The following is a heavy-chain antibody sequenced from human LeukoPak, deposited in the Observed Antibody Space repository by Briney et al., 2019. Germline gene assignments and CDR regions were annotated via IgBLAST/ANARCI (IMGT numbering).Heavy chain of an antibody. CDR2: VKGDGSFT. CDR1: GFTFRNYW. Sequence: GGSLRLSCAASGFTFRNYWMHWVRQAPGKGLVWVSRVKGDGSFTDYADSVKGRFTISRDNAKNSLYLQMNSLRAEDTAVYYCARGKLSGYDPSPSFYYFDYWGQGTLVTVSS. J-gene: IGHJ4*02. CDR3: ARGKLSGYDPSPSFYYFDY. D-gene: IGHD5-12*01. V-gene: IGHV3-74*01.